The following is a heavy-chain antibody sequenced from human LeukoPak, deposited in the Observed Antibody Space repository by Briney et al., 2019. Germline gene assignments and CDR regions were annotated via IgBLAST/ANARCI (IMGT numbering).Heavy chain of an antibody. Sequence: SETLSLTCVVSGGSISSSSYYWGWIRQPPGKGLEWIGNIRYSGSAYNSPSLKSRVTISVDTSKNHFSLSLSSVTAADTAVYYCARNDAKMVTVDYWGQGTLVTVSS. CDR3: ARNDAKMVTVDY. J-gene: IGHJ4*02. D-gene: IGHD2-21*02. CDR2: IRYSGSA. V-gene: IGHV4-39*02. CDR1: GGSISSSSYY.